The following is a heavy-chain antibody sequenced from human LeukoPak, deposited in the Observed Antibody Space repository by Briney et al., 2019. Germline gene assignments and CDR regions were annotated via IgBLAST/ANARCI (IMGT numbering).Heavy chain of an antibody. J-gene: IGHJ3*02. CDR1: GFTVITNY. V-gene: IGHV3-53*04. Sequence: GGSLRLSCAASGFTVITNYISWVRQAPGKGLEWVSVIYSGGSTYYSDSVKGRFTISSHNSKNTLYLQMNSLRPEDTAVYYCARGGGYYYGSGSSGHYDAFDIWGQGTMVTVSS. CDR3: ARGGGYYYGSGSSGHYDAFDI. D-gene: IGHD3-10*01. CDR2: IYSGGST.